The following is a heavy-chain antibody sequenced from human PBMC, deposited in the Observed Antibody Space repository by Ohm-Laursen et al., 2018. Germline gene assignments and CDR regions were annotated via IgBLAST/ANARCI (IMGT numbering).Heavy chain of an antibody. V-gene: IGHV3-11*01. CDR1: GFTFSSYA. Sequence: GSLRLSCAAPGFTFSSYAMSWVRQAPGKGLEWVSYISSSGSTIYYADSVKGRFTISRDNAKNSLYLQMNSLRAEDTAVYYCARNRPRYYYDSSAAGGYWGQGTLVTVSS. D-gene: IGHD3-22*01. CDR2: ISSSGSTI. J-gene: IGHJ4*02. CDR3: ARNRPRYYYDSSAAGGY.